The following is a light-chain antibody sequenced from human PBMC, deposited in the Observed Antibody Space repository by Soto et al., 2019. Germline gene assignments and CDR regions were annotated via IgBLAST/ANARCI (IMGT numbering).Light chain of an antibody. CDR2: EVS. CDR3: SSYTSRSMRV. J-gene: IGLJ1*01. Sequence: QSALTQPASVSGSPGQSITISCTGTSSDVGGYNYVSWYQQHPGKAPKLMIYEVSNRPSGVSNRFSGSKSGNTASLTISGIQAEDEADYSCSSYTSRSMRVFGTGTKVTVL. CDR1: SSDVGGYNY. V-gene: IGLV2-14*01.